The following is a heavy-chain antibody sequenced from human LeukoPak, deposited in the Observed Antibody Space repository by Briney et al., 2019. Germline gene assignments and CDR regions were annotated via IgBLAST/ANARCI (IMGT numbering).Heavy chain of an antibody. Sequence: GASVKVSCKASGYTFTSYGISWVRQAPGQGLEWMGGIIPIFGTANYAQKFQGRVTITADESTSTAYMELSSLRSEDTAVYYCARESSCTNGVCYRRPYYFDYWGQGTLVTVSS. CDR2: IIPIFGTA. D-gene: IGHD2-8*01. CDR3: ARESSCTNGVCYRRPYYFDY. V-gene: IGHV1-69*13. CDR1: GYTFTSYG. J-gene: IGHJ4*02.